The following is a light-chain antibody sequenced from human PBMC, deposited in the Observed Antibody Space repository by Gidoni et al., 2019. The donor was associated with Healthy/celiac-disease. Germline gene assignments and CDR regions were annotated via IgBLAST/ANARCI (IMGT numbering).Light chain of an antibody. V-gene: IGKV1-5*03. CDR3: QQYNSYPLT. CDR1: QSISSW. J-gene: IGKJ4*01. Sequence: DIQITQSPSTLSASVGDRVTIPCRASQSISSWLAWYQQKPGKAPKLLIYKASSLESGFPSRFSGSGSGTEFTLTISSLQPDDFATYYCQQYNSYPLTFGGGTKVEIK. CDR2: KAS.